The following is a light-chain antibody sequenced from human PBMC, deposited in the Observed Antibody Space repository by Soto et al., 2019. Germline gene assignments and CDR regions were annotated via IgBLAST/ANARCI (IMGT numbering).Light chain of an antibody. CDR3: ATWDDSLHGYV. V-gene: IGLV1-44*01. J-gene: IGLJ1*01. CDR2: TSN. Sequence: QSVRTQPPSASGTPGQRVTISCSGSNSNIGSNKVNWYQQLPGTAPKLLIYTSNQRPSGVPDRFSGSKSGTSASLAISGLQSEDEADYYCATWDDSLHGYVFGTGTKVTVL. CDR1: NSNIGSNK.